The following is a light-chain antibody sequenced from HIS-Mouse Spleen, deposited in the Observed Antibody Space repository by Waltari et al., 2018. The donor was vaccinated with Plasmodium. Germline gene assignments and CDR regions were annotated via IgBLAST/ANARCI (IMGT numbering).Light chain of an antibody. CDR2: EAS. V-gene: IGKV3-11*01. CDR1: QSVSSY. Sequence: EIVLTQSPATLSLSPGERATISCRASQSVSSYLAWYQQKPGQAPRLLIYEASNRATGIPARFSGSGSGTDFTLTISSLEPEDFAVYYCQQRSNWPPLTFGGGTKVEIK. CDR3: QQRSNWPPLT. J-gene: IGKJ4*01.